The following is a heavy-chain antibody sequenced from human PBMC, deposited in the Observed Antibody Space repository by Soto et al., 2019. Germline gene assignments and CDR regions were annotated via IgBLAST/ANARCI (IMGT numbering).Heavy chain of an antibody. J-gene: IGHJ4*02. CDR3: ARGPWSGYSSWGYLDY. D-gene: IGHD3-3*01. Sequence: SVKVSCKDSGGTFSIYAISCVRQSPLQGLEWMGGIIPIFGTANYAQKFQGRVTITADESTSTAYMELSSLRSEDTAVYYCARGPWSGYSSWGYLDYWGQGTLVTVSS. V-gene: IGHV1-69*13. CDR2: IIPIFGTA. CDR1: GGTFSIYA.